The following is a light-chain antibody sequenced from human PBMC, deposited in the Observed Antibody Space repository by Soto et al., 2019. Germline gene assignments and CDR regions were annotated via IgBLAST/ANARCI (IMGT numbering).Light chain of an antibody. V-gene: IGKV3-20*01. CDR2: AES. Sequence: EIVLTQSPGTLSLSPGETATLSCRASQRVNHKYLAWYQQKPGQAPRLLIYAESYRATGIPDRFTGSGSGTDFTRTISRLEPEDFAVYFCQQCDCTSWTFGQGTTLE. J-gene: IGKJ1*01. CDR1: QRVNHKY. CDR3: QQCDCTSWT.